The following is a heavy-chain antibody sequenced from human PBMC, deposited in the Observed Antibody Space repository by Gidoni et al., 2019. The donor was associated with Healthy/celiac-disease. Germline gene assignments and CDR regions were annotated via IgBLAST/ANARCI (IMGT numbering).Heavy chain of an antibody. Sequence: QVQLQQWGAGLLKPSETLSLTCAVYGGSFSGYYWSWIRQPPGKGLEWIGEINHSGSTNYNPSLKIRVTISVDTSKNQFSRKLSSVTAADTAVYYCASRYYYGSGSYRYYYYYMDVWGKGTTVTVSS. V-gene: IGHV4-34*01. CDR3: ASRYYYGSGSYRYYYYYMDV. CDR2: INHSGST. CDR1: GGSFSGYY. J-gene: IGHJ6*03. D-gene: IGHD3-10*01.